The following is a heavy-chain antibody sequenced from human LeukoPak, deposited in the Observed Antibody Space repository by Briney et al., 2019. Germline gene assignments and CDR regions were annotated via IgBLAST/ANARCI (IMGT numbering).Heavy chain of an antibody. D-gene: IGHD3-3*01. CDR1: GFTFSDYY. CDR2: ISSSGSTI. CDR3: ARDTRGDFWIGYSTYYYYYGMDV. V-gene: IGHV3-11*01. J-gene: IGHJ6*02. Sequence: GGSLRLSCAASGFTFSDYYMSWIRQAPGKGLEWVSYISSSGSTIYYADSVKGRFTISRDNAKNSLYLQMNSLRAEDTAVYYCARDTRGDFWIGYSTYYYYYGMDVWGQGTTVTVSS.